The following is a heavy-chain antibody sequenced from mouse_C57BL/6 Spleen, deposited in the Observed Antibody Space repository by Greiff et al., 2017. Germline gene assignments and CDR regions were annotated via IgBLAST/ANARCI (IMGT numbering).Heavy chain of an antibody. Sequence: QVQLKQPGTELVKPGASVKLSCKASGYTFTSYWMHWVKQRPGQGLEWIGNINPSNGGTNYNEKFKSKATLTVDKSSSTAYMQLSSLTSEDSAVYYCAREEGTTVPFDYWGQGTTLTVSS. CDR3: AREEGTTVPFDY. CDR2: INPSNGGT. J-gene: IGHJ2*01. CDR1: GYTFTSYW. V-gene: IGHV1-53*01. D-gene: IGHD1-1*01.